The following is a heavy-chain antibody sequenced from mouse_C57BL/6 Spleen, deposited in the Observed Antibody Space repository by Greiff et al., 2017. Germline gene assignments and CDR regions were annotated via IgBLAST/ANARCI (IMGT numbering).Heavy chain of an antibody. J-gene: IGHJ1*03. Sequence: DVQLQESGGGLVKPGGSLKLSCAASGFTFSDYGMHWVRQAPEKGLEWVAYISSGRSTIYYADTVKGRFTISRDNAKNTLFLQMTSLRSEDKAMDDYARGSTVVATDFDVWGKGTTGTVSS. CDR2: ISSGRSTI. V-gene: IGHV5-17*01. D-gene: IGHD1-1*01. CDR1: GFTFSDYG. CDR3: ARGSTVVATDFDV.